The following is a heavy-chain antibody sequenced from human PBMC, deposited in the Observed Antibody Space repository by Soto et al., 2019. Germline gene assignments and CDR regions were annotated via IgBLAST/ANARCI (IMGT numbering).Heavy chain of an antibody. CDR1: GGSMRSYY. J-gene: IGHJ6*02. CDR3: AGIGEEIYYGMDV. D-gene: IGHD3-3*01. CDR2: IYARWST. Sequence: QVQLQESGPGLVKPSETLSLTCTVSGGSMRSYYWNWIRQPAGEGLEWIGRIYARWSTKYNPSLESRVTMFVDVSQNQFSLRPTSVTAADTAVYYCAGIGEEIYYGMDVWGQGTTVTVSS. V-gene: IGHV4-4*07.